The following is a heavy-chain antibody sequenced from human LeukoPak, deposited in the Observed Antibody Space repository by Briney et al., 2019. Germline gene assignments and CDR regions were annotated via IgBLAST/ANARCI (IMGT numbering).Heavy chain of an antibody. CDR1: GFTFSSYA. J-gene: IGHJ4*02. CDR3: AISLEYYYDSSGYSNFDY. D-gene: IGHD3-22*01. V-gene: IGHV3-23*01. CDR2: ISGSGGST. Sequence: PGGSLRLSCAASGFTFSSYAMSWVRQAPGKGLEWVSAISGSGGSTYYADSVKGRFTISRDNSKNTLYLQVNSLRAEDTAVYYCAISLEYYYDSSGYSNFDYWGQGTLVTVSS.